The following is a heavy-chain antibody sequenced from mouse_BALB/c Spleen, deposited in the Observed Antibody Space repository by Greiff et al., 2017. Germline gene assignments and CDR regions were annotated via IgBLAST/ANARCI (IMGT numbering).Heavy chain of an antibody. V-gene: IGHV3-6*02. CDR1: GYSITSGYY. CDR2: ISYDGSN. D-gene: IGHD1-2*01. J-gene: IGHJ3*01. Sequence: VQLKESGPGLVKPSQSLSLTCSVTGYSITSGYYWNWIRQFPGNKLEWMGYISYDGSNNYNPSLKNRISITRDTSKNQFFLKLNSVTTEDTATYYCARESNTAFAYWGQGTLVTVSA. CDR3: ARESNTAFAY.